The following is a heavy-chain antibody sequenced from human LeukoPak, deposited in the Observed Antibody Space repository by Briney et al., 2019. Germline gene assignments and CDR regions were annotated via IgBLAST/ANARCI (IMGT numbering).Heavy chain of an antibody. CDR1: GFSFSTYS. CDR2: INSGSSYM. CDR3: AGGIDY. V-gene: IGHV3-21*06. J-gene: IGHJ4*02. Sequence: GGSLRLSCAASGFSFSTYSINWVRQAPGKGLEWVSSINSGSSYMTYADSVRGRFTISRDNAKNSVYMQMNSLRVEDTAVYYRAGGIDYWGRGTLVTVSS.